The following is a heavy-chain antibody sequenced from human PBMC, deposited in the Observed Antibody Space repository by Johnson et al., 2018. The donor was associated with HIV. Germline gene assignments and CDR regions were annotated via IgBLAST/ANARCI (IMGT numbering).Heavy chain of an antibody. D-gene: IGHD2-2*01. CDR1: GFTFSSHG. V-gene: IGHV3-43D*03. CDR3: ARGGSSTSLDAFDS. J-gene: IGHJ3*02. CDR2: ISWDGGST. Sequence: VQLVESGGGVVQPGGSLRLSCAASGFTFSSHGMHWVRQAPGKGLEWVSLISWDGGSTYYADSVKGRFTISRDNSKNSLYLQMNSRRAEDTAVYYCARGGSSTSLDAFDSWGQGTMVTVSS.